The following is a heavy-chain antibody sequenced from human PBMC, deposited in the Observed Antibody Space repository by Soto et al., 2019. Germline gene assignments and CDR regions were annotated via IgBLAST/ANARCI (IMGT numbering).Heavy chain of an antibody. Sequence: SETLSLTCTVSGGSVSRTGFHWGWIRQPPGQGLEWIGSIYEGETTFYNSSLKSRVTISADTSKNQFSLRLTSVTAADTAVYYCARRGSGHTFDYWGQGTLVTVSS. CDR3: ARRGSGHTFDY. CDR1: GGSVSRTGFH. D-gene: IGHD3-10*01. CDR2: IYEGETT. J-gene: IGHJ4*02. V-gene: IGHV4-39*01.